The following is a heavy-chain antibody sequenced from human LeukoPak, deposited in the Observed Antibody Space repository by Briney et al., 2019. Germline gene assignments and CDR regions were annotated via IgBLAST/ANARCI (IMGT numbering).Heavy chain of an antibody. V-gene: IGHV1-8*01. D-gene: IGHD5-12*01. J-gene: IGHJ5*02. Sequence: ASVKVSCKASGYTFTSYDINWVRQAPGQGLEWMGWMNPNRGNTGYAQKFQGRVTMTRITPISTAYLELSSLRSEDTAVYYCARGPILYSGDDGGSWFDRWGQGTLVTVSS. CDR3: ARGPILYSGDDGGSWFDR. CDR1: GYTFTSYD. CDR2: MNPNRGNT.